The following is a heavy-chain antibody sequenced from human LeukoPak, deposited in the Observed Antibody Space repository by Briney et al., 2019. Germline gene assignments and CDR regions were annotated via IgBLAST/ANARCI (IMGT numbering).Heavy chain of an antibody. J-gene: IGHJ3*02. CDR2: ISTYNGNT. Sequence: ASVTVSCKASGYTFTSYGISWVRQAPGQGLEWMGWISTYNGNTNYAQKLQGRVTMTTDTSTSTAYMELRSLRSDDTAVYYCARVRKSLWFGELFEAFDIWGQGTMVTVSS. D-gene: IGHD3-10*01. CDR3: ARVRKSLWFGELFEAFDI. CDR1: GYTFTSYG. V-gene: IGHV1-18*01.